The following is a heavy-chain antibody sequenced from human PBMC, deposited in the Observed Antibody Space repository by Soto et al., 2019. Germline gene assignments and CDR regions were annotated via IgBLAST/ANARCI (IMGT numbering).Heavy chain of an antibody. CDR1: DYTLGAYW. Sequence: YLKVSCKGSDYTLGAYWIGWVRQLPGKGLAWLGLVNPGDSETRYRPSFQGQVTISAAEYINIPHLPWSSLKASDTAMYSCARPDCNNGVCYHFYGSWGQGT. CDR3: ARPDCNNGVCYHFYGS. CDR2: VNPGDSET. D-gene: IGHD2-8*01. V-gene: IGHV5-51*01. J-gene: IGHJ6*01.